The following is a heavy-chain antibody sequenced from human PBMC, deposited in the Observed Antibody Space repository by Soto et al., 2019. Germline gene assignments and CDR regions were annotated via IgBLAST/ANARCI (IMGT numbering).Heavy chain of an antibody. J-gene: IGHJ5*02. D-gene: IGHD6-13*01. CDR1: GFTFSSYW. Sequence: PGGSLRLSCAASGFTFSSYWMHWVRQAPGKGLVWVSRINSDGSSISYADSVKGRFTISRDNAKNTLYLQMNSLRAEDTAVYYCAAAAGTSDWFDPWGQGTLVTVSS. V-gene: IGHV3-74*01. CDR3: AAAAGTSDWFDP. CDR2: INSDGSSI.